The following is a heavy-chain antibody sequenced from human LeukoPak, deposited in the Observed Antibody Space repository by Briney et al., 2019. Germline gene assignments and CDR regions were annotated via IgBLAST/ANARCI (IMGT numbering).Heavy chain of an antibody. D-gene: IGHD4-17*01. CDR3: ARDYDYGDYPGY. V-gene: IGHV3-15*05. J-gene: IGHJ4*02. Sequence: GSLRLSCAASAYTFTNAWMSWVRQAPRKGLEWLGRFKSKADGDTIDYAAPVKGRFTISRDDSKNTLYLQMNSLRAEDTALYYCARDYDYGDYPGYWGQGTLVTVSS. CDR1: AYTFTNAW. CDR2: FKSKADGDTI.